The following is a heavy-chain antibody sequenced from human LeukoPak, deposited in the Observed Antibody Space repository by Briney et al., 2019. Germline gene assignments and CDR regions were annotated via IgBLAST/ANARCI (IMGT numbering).Heavy chain of an antibody. J-gene: IGHJ6*03. CDR1: GYTFTGYY. CDR3: ARDRGYYDSSGYYPVYYYYYTDV. V-gene: IGHV1-2*02. D-gene: IGHD3-22*01. CDR2: INPNSGGT. Sequence: GASVKVSCKASGYTFTGYYMHWVRQAPGQGLEWMGWINPNSGGTNYAQKFQGRVTMTRDTSISTAYMELSRLRSDDTAVYYCARDRGYYDSSGYYPVYYYYYTDVWGKGTTVTVSS.